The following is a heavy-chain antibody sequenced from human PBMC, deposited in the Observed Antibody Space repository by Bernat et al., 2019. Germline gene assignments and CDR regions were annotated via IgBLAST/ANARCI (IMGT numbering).Heavy chain of an antibody. V-gene: IGHV1-3*01. CDR1: GYTFTSYA. J-gene: IGHJ6*02. CDR3: ARDGNAYGMDV. CDR2: VNAGNGNK. Sequence: QVQLVQSGAEVKKPGASVKVSCKASGYTFTSYAMHWVRQAPGQRLEWMGWVNAGNGNKKYSQKFQGRVTMTRDTSASTAYMELSSLRSEDTAVYYCARDGNAYGMDVWGQGTTVTVSS.